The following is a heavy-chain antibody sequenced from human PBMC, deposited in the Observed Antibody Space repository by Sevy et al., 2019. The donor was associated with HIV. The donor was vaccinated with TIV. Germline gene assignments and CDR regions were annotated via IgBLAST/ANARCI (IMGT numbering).Heavy chain of an antibody. Sequence: GGSLRLSCAASGFTFSSYGMNWVRQAPGKGLEWVSYISSSILTIYYAASVKGRFTISRDNAKNSLYLQMNSLRDEDTAVYYCGRVREARLGRHYGMDVWGQGTTVTVSS. D-gene: IGHD6-6*01. CDR1: GFTFSSYG. CDR2: ISSSILTI. V-gene: IGHV3-48*02. J-gene: IGHJ6*02. CDR3: GRVREARLGRHYGMDV.